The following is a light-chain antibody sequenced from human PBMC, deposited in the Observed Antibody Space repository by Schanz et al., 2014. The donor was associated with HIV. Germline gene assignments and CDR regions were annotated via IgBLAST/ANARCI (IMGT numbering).Light chain of an antibody. V-gene: IGKV1-39*01. J-gene: IGKJ2*01. Sequence: DIQLTQSPSSLSASVGDRVTITCRASQSIDNYLNWYQQKPGKAPKLLITGASDLQAWVPSRFSGRASGTSFNLTINSLQPEDFATYYCQQYNSYPYTFAQGTKLEIK. CDR3: QQYNSYPYT. CDR1: QSIDNY. CDR2: GAS.